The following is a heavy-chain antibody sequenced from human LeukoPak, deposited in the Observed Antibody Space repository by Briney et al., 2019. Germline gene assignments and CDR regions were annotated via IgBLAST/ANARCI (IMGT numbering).Heavy chain of an antibody. Sequence: ASVKVSCKASGYTFTSYGISWVRQAPGQGLEWMGWISAYNGNTNYAQKLQGRVTMTTDTSTSTAYMELRSLRSDDTAVYYCARDRHDFWSGYLTDYWGQGTLVTVSS. CDR2: ISAYNGNT. D-gene: IGHD3-3*01. CDR3: ARDRHDFWSGYLTDY. V-gene: IGHV1-18*01. CDR1: GYTFTSYG. J-gene: IGHJ4*02.